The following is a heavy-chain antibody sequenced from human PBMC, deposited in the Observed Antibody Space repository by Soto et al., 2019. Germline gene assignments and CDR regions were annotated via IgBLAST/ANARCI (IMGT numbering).Heavy chain of an antibody. CDR2: INDGNGNT. CDR1: GYTFTSYA. Sequence: QVQLVQSGAEEKKPGASVKVSCKASGYTFTSYAMHWVRQAPGQRLGWMGWINDGNGNTKTSQKFQGRVTITRDTSASTAYMELSSLRSEDTAVYYCASGGNEWNFDLWGRGTLVTVSS. V-gene: IGHV1-3*05. J-gene: IGHJ2*01. CDR3: ASGGNEWNFDL.